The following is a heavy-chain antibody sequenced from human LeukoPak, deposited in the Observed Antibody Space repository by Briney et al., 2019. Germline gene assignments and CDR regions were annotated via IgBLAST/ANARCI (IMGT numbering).Heavy chain of an antibody. CDR1: GYTFTGYY. CDR2: INPNSCGT. Sequence: SVKVSCKASGYTFTGYYMHWVRQAPGQGLEWMGWINPNSCGTNYAQKFQGRVTITRDTSIGTAYMELSRLRSDDTAVYYCARLSRDGYIYNWFDPWGQGTLVTVSS. V-gene: IGHV1-2*02. J-gene: IGHJ5*02. CDR3: ARLSRDGYIYNWFDP. D-gene: IGHD5-24*01.